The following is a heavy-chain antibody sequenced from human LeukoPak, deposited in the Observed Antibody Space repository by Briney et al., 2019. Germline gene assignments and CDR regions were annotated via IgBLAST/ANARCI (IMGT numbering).Heavy chain of an antibody. J-gene: IGHJ3*02. CDR1: GFTFSSYS. Sequence: GGSLRLSCAASGFTFSSYSMNWVRHAPGKGLEWVSAISSSSSYIYYADSVKGRFTISRDNAKNSLYLQMNSLRAEDTAVYYCEREYCSGGSCYSHAFDIWGQGTTVTASS. V-gene: IGHV3-21*01. D-gene: IGHD2-15*01. CDR3: EREYCSGGSCYSHAFDI. CDR2: ISSSSSYI.